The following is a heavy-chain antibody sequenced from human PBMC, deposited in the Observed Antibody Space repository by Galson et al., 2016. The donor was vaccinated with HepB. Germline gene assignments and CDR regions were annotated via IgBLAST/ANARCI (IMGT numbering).Heavy chain of an antibody. CDR1: GGAFTSYA. D-gene: IGHD5-18*01. CDR2: IIPIFDMA. Sequence: SVKVSCKASGGAFTSYAISWVRQTPGQGLEWMGGIIPIFDMANQAQKFQGRVTITADKSTTTAYMELGSLKSEDTAVYYCARGTGFSYGNLDYWGQGTLVTVSS. J-gene: IGHJ4*02. CDR3: ARGTGFSYGNLDY. V-gene: IGHV1-69*10.